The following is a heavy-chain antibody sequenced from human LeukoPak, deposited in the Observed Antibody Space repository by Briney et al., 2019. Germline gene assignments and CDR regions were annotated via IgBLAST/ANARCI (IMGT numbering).Heavy chain of an antibody. CDR2: ISAYNGNT. CDR3: AREIYDYVWGSYRHFDY. Sequence: ASVKVSCKASGYTFTSYGISWVRQAPGQGLEWMGWISAYNGNTNYAQKLQGRVTMTTDTSTSTAYMELRSLRSDDTAVYYCAREIYDYVWGSYRHFDYWGQGTLVTVSS. D-gene: IGHD3-16*02. V-gene: IGHV1-18*01. J-gene: IGHJ4*02. CDR1: GYTFTSYG.